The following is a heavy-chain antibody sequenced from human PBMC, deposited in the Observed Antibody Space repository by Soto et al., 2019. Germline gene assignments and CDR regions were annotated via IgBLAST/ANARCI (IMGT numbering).Heavy chain of an antibody. V-gene: IGHV3-33*01. Sequence: QVQLVESGGGVVQPGRSLRLSCAASGFTFSAYGMHWVRQAPGKGLEWVAVIWYDGSNKYYADSVKGRFTISRDNSRNTLYLQMNSLRAEDTALYYCAREAGSYGMDVWGQGTTVTVSS. CDR2: IWYDGSNK. D-gene: IGHD6-25*01. J-gene: IGHJ6*02. CDR1: GFTFSAYG. CDR3: AREAGSYGMDV.